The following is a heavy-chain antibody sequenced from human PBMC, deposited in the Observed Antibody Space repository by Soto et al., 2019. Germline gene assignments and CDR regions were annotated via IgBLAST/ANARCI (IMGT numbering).Heavy chain of an antibody. CDR1: GGSISSSSYY. D-gene: IGHD3-22*01. V-gene: IGHV4-39*01. CDR3: ARLLYYYDGSGYYPLYAFDI. Sequence: SETLSLTCTVSGGSISSSSYYWGWIRQPPGKGLEWIGSIYYSGSTYYNPSLKSRVTISVDTSKNQFSLKLSSVTAADTAVYYCARLLYYYDGSGYYPLYAFDIWGQGTMVTVSS. CDR2: IYYSGST. J-gene: IGHJ3*02.